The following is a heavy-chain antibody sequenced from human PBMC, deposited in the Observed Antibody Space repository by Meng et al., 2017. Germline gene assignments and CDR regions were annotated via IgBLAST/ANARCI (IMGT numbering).Heavy chain of an antibody. V-gene: IGHV3-33*01. CDR1: GFTFSSYG. J-gene: IGHJ4*02. Sequence: QGQVVGSGGGVVQPGRSLRLFCAASGFTFSSYGMHWVRQAPGKGLEWVAVIWYDGSNKYYADSVKGRFTISRDNSKNTLYLQMNSLRAEDTAVYYCARVVYSSGWSFDYWGQGTLVTVSS. CDR3: ARVVYSSGWSFDY. CDR2: IWYDGSNK. D-gene: IGHD6-19*01.